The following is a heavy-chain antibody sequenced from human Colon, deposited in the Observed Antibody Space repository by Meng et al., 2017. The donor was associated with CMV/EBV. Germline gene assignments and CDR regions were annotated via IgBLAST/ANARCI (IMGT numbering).Heavy chain of an antibody. J-gene: IGHJ4*02. V-gene: IGHV4-39*07. CDR3: AREDRPGAVLRTGH. CDR2: IYYAGAT. CDR1: SGSISSSTYY. Sequence: GSLRLSCSVSSGSISSSTYYWGWIRQPPGGGLEWIGSIYYAGATQYNPSLKSRVTISVDTSKNQFSLRLTSVTSADTAVYYCAREDRPGAVLRTGHWGQGTLVTVSS. D-gene: IGHD3/OR15-3a*01.